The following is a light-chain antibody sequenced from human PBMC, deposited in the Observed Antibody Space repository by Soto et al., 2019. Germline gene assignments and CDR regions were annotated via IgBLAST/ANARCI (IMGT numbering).Light chain of an antibody. CDR3: CSYTSSSTLYV. J-gene: IGLJ1*01. V-gene: IGLV2-14*01. CDR1: SSDVGGYNY. CDR2: DVS. Sequence: QSVLTQPASLSGSPGQSITISCTGTSSDVGGYNYVSWYQQHPGKAPKLMIYDVSNRPSGVSNRFSGSKSGNTASLTISGLQAEDEADYYCCSYTSSSTLYVFGTGTKVTVL.